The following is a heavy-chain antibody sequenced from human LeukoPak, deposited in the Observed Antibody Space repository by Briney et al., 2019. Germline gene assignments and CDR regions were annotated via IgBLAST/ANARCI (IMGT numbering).Heavy chain of an antibody. J-gene: IGHJ3*02. CDR1: GYRFTTYW. CDR3: ARQVRWLQLGDAFDI. D-gene: IGHD1-1*01. CDR2: IYPDDSDT. Sequence: GESLKISCKGSGYRFTTYWIGWVRQMPGKGLEWMGIIYPDDSDTRYRQSFQGQVTISADKSISTAYLQWSSLKASDTAMYYCARQVRWLQLGDAFDIWGQGTMVTVSS. V-gene: IGHV5-51*01.